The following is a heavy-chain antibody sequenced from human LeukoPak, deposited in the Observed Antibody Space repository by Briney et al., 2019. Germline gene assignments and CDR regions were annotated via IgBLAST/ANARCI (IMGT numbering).Heavy chain of an antibody. V-gene: IGHV3-74*01. CDR1: EFTFW. J-gene: IGHJ4*02. CDR3: GNLD. Sequence: PGGSLRLSCAASEFTFWMHWVRRAPGKGLVWVSQINGDGSSTSYADSVKGRFTISRDNAKNTLYLQMNSLRAEDTAVYYCGNLDWGQGTLVTVSS. CDR2: INGDGSST.